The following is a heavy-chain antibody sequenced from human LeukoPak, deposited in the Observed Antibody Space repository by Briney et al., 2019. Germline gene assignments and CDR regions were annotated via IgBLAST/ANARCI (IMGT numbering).Heavy chain of an antibody. CDR2: ISYDGSNK. CDR1: GFTFSRCA. V-gene: IGHV3-30-3*01. D-gene: IGHD3-22*01. J-gene: IGHJ6*02. Sequence: PGGSLRLSWVASGFTFSRCAMHWVRQAPGKGLEWVAVISYDGSNKYYADSVKGRFTISRDNSKNTLYLQMNSLRAEDTAVYYCARSSSYYHFGMDVWGQGTTVTVSS. CDR3: ARSSSYYHFGMDV.